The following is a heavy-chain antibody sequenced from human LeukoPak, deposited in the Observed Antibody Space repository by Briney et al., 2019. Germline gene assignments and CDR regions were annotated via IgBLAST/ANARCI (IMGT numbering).Heavy chain of an antibody. Sequence: PSETLSLTCAVSGGSISSSNWWSWVRQPPGKGLEWIGEIYHSGSTNYNPSLKSRVTISVDKSKNQFSLKLSSVTAADTAVYYCARADYYDSSGYRIGIWGQGTMVTVSS. CDR3: ARADYYDSSGYRIGI. J-gene: IGHJ3*02. CDR1: GGSISSSNW. V-gene: IGHV4-4*02. D-gene: IGHD3-22*01. CDR2: IYHSGST.